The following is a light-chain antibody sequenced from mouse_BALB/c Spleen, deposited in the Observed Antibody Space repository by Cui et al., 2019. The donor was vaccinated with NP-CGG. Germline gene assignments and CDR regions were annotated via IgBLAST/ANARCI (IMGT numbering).Light chain of an antibody. CDR1: TGAVTTSNY. Sequence: QAVVTHASALTTSPGETVTLTCRSSTGAVTTSNYANWVQEKPDHLFTGLIGGTNNRAPGFPARFSGSLIGDKAALTITVAQTEDEAIYFCALWYSNHWVFGGGTKLTVL. CDR2: GTN. V-gene: IGLV1*01. CDR3: ALWYSNHWV. J-gene: IGLJ1*01.